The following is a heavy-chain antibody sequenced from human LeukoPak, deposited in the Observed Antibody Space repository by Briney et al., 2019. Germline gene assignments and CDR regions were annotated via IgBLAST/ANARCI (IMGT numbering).Heavy chain of an antibody. CDR1: GFTFSSYS. V-gene: IGHV3-21*01. D-gene: IGHD3-9*01. Sequence: GGSLRLSCAASGFTFSSYSMNWVRQAPGKGLEWVSSISSSSSYIYYADSVKGRFTISRDNAKNSLYLQMNSLRAEDTAVYYCARDHGYDILTGYYPFDYWGQGTLVSVSS. CDR2: ISSSSSYI. CDR3: ARDHGYDILTGYYPFDY. J-gene: IGHJ4*02.